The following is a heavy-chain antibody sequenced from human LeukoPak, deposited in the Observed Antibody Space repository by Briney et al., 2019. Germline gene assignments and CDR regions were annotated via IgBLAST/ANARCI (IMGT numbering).Heavy chain of an antibody. J-gene: IGHJ6*03. V-gene: IGHV1-18*01. CDR1: GYTFTSYG. CDR3: ARDLPIGIAAAGSYYYYMDV. Sequence: EASVKVSCKASGYTFTSYGISWVRQAPGQGLEWMGWISAYNGNTNYAQKLQGRVTMTTDTSTSTAYMELRSLRSDDTAVYYCARDLPIGIAAAGSYYYYMDVWGKGTTVTVSS. CDR2: ISAYNGNT. D-gene: IGHD6-13*01.